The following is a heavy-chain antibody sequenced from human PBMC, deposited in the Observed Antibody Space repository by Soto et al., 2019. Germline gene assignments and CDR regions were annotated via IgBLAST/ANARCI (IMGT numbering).Heavy chain of an antibody. Sequence: PSETLSLTCTVSGCSISSYYWSWIRQPPGKGLEWIGYIYYSGSTNYNPSLRSRVTISVDTSKNQFSLKLSFVTAADTAVYYCARGSSSWDFDYWGQGTLVTVSS. CDR3: ARGSSSWDFDY. CDR1: GCSISSYY. J-gene: IGHJ4*02. V-gene: IGHV4-59*08. CDR2: IYYSGST. D-gene: IGHD6-13*01.